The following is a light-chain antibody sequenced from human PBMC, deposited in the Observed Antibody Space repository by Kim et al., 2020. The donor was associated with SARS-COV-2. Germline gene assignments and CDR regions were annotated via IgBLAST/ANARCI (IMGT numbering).Light chain of an antibody. CDR2: GAS. CDR1: QSVSSN. CDR3: QQYNNWPPLT. V-gene: IGKV3-15*01. J-gene: IGKJ4*01. Sequence: SPGERATLSGRASQSVSSNLAWYQQKPGQAPRLLIYGASTRATVIPARFSGSGSGTEFTLTISSLQSEDFAVYYCQQYNNWPPLTFGGGTKVDIK.